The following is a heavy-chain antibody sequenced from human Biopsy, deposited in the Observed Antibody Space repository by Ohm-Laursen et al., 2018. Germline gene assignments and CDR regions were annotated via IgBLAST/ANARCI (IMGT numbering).Heavy chain of an antibody. CDR1: GFTINSNY. D-gene: IGHD4-17*01. Sequence: ETLSLTCAGSGFTINSNYMNWARQAPGKGLEWVSVIYTGDITSYADSVKGRFTISRDISKNALYLHMNSLRAEDRGVYYCVRGLADGVHLNWGQGTLVAVSS. V-gene: IGHV3-66*01. J-gene: IGHJ4*02. CDR2: IYTGDIT. CDR3: VRGLADGVHLN.